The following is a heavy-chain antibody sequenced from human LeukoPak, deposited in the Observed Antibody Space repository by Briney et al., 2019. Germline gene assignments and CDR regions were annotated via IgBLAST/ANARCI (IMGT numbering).Heavy chain of an antibody. D-gene: IGHD6-19*01. J-gene: IGHJ3*02. V-gene: IGHV4-30-4*08. CDR2: IYYSGST. CDR3: ARDPSGGSGWYADDAFDI. Sequence: SQTLSLTCTVSGGSISSGDYYWSWIRQPPGKGLEWIGYIYYSGSTYYNPSLKSRVTISVDTSKNQFSLKLSSVTAADTAVYYCARDPSGGSGWYADDAFDIWGQGTMVTVSS. CDR1: GGSISSGDYY.